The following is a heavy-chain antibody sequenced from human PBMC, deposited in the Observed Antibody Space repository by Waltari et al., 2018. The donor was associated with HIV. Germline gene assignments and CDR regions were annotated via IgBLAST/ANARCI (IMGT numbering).Heavy chain of an antibody. CDR1: GFSFGDFV. V-gene: IGHV3-49*03. CDR2: IRSRTYGGAT. D-gene: IGHD4-4*01. J-gene: IGHJ4*02. CDR3: TRSSKLDY. Sequence: EVQLVEFGGGLVQPGRSLRLSGTGFGFSFGDFVISWFRQAPGKGLEWVGLIRSRTYGGATEYAASGKGRFTISRDDLKSVAYLQMNSLKTEDTAVYYCTRSSKLDYWGQGTLVTVSS.